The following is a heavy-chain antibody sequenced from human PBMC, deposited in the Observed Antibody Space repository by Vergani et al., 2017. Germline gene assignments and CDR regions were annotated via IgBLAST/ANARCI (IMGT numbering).Heavy chain of an antibody. CDR3: ARDRGGTGTDY. J-gene: IGHJ4*02. V-gene: IGHV3-48*04. D-gene: IGHD1-1*01. Sequence: EVQLVESGGGLVQPGGSLRLSCAASGFTFSSYSMNWVRQAPGKGLEWVSYISSSSSTIYYADSVKGRFTISRDNAKNSLYLQMNSLRAEDTAVYYCARDRGGTGTDYWGQGTLVTVSS. CDR2: ISSSSSTI. CDR1: GFTFSSYS.